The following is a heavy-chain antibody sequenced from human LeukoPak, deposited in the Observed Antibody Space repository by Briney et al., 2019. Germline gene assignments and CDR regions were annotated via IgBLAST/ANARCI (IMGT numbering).Heavy chain of an antibody. D-gene: IGHD3-3*01. CDR1: GGSISYYY. CDR2: IYTSGRT. Sequence: PSETLSLTCTVSGGSISYYYWNWIRQPAGKGLEWIGRIYTSGRTYYNPSLKSRVSMSVDTSKNQFSLKLSSVTAADTAVYYCARDSPFEWAVFGDSFDIWGQGTVVAVSS. V-gene: IGHV4-4*07. J-gene: IGHJ3*02. CDR3: ARDSPFEWAVFGDSFDI.